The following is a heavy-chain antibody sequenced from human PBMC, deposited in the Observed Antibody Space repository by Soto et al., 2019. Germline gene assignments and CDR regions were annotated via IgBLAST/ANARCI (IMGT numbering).Heavy chain of an antibody. V-gene: IGHV4-31*02. CDR2: IYYSGST. J-gene: IGHJ5*02. Sequence: WIWIRQHPGKGLEWIGYIYYSGSTYYNPSLKSRVTISVDTSKNQFSLKLSSVTAADTAVYYCARRVFPWGQGTLVTVSS. CDR3: ARRVFP.